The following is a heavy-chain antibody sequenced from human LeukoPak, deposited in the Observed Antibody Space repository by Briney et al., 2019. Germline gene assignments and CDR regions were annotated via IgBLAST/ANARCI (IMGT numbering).Heavy chain of an antibody. CDR3: ARGPRSSYCSSTSCLYYYYYYMDV. V-gene: IGHV3-30*04. D-gene: IGHD2-2*01. CDR2: ISYDGSNK. CDR1: GFTFSSYA. J-gene: IGHJ6*03. Sequence: PGRSLRLSCAASGFTFSSYAMHWVRQAPGKGLEWVAVISYDGSNKYYADSVKGRFTISRDNSKNSLYLQMNSLRAEDTAVYYCARGPRSSYCSSTSCLYYYYYYMDVWGKGTTVTVSS.